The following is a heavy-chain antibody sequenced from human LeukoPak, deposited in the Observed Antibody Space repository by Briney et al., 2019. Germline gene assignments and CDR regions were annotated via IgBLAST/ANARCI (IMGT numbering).Heavy chain of an antibody. CDR1: GYTFTGYY. D-gene: IGHD3-22*01. J-gene: IGHJ3*02. CDR3: ARPSDYYDSSGFDYDI. CDR2: INPNSGGT. V-gene: IGHV1-2*02. Sequence: ASVKVSCKASGYTFTGYYMHWVRQAPGQGLEWMGWINPNSGGTNYAQKFQGRVTMTRDTSISTAYMELSRLRSDDTAVYYCARPSDYYDSSGFDYDIWGQGTMVTVSS.